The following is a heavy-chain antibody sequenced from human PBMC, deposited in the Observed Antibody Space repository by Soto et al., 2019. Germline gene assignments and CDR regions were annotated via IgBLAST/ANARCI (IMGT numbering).Heavy chain of an antibody. CDR2: IYYSGST. Sequence: PSETLSLTCTVSGGSIRSGDYYWMWIRHPPGKGLEWIGYIYYSGSTYYNPSLKSRVTISVDTSKNQFSLKLGSVTAADTAVYYCARGRDDILTGYSWFDPWGQGTLVTVS. J-gene: IGHJ5*02. CDR1: GGSIRSGDYY. CDR3: ARGRDDILTGYSWFDP. V-gene: IGHV4-30-4*01. D-gene: IGHD3-9*01.